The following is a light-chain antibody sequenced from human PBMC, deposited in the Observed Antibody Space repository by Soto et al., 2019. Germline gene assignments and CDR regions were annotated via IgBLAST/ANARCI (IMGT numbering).Light chain of an antibody. V-gene: IGKV3-20*01. CDR1: QSVSSSY. CDR3: QQYGSLPIT. CDR2: GAS. Sequence: EIVLTQSPGTLSLSPWERATLSCRASQSVSSSYLAWYQQKPGQAPRLLIYGASSRATGIPDRFSGSGSGTDFTLTISRVAPEDFAVYYCQQYGSLPITFGQGTRLEIK. J-gene: IGKJ5*01.